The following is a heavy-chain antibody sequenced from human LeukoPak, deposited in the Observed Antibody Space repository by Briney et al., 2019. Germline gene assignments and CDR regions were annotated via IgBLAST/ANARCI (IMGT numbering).Heavy chain of an antibody. J-gene: IGHJ4*02. V-gene: IGHV4-4*02. CDR1: GGSISSSNW. CDR3: ARSSGIAVATVDY. Sequence: SETLSLTCAVSGGSISSSNWWSWVRQPPGRGLEWIGEIYHSGSTNYNPSLKSRVTISVDKSKNQFSLKLSSVTAADTAVYYCARSSGIAVATVDYWGQGTLVAVSS. D-gene: IGHD6-19*01. CDR2: IYHSGST.